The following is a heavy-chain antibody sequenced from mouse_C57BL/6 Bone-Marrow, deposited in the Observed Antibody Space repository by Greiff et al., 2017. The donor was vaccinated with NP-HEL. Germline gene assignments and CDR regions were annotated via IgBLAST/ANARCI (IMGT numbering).Heavy chain of an antibody. CDR3: ARVEELLGFYYYAMDD. J-gene: IGHJ4*01. CDR1: GYTFTSYG. CDR2: IYPRSGNT. Sequence: QVQLQQSGAELARPGASVKLSCKASGYTFTSYGISWVKQRTGQGLEWIGEIYPRSGNTYYNEKFKGKATLTADKSSSTAYMELRSLTSEDSAVYFCARVEELLGFYYYAMDDRGQATSVTVAS. D-gene: IGHD2-4*01. V-gene: IGHV1-81*01.